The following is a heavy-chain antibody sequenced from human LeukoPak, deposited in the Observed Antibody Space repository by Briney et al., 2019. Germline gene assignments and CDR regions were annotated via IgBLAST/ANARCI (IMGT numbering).Heavy chain of an antibody. CDR1: GFTFSSYA. Sequence: PGGSRRLSCAASGFTFSSYAMSWVRQAPGKGLEWVSAISGSGGSTYYADSVKGRFTISRDNSKNTLYLQMNSLRAEDTAVYYCAKGRDGYDAFDIWGQGTMVTVSS. V-gene: IGHV3-23*01. CDR3: AKGRDGYDAFDI. J-gene: IGHJ3*02. D-gene: IGHD5-24*01. CDR2: ISGSGGST.